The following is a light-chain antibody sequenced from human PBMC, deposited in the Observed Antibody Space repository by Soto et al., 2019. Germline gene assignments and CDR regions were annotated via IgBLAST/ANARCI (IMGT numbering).Light chain of an antibody. V-gene: IGKV1-5*03. CDR1: QSISNW. Sequence: DIQMTQSPSTLSASVGDTVTITCRASQSISNWLAWYQQKPGQAPKLLIHKASTLESGVPSRFSGSGSGTEFTLTISSLQTDDFANFYCQQYDRFPYTFGQGTKLEIK. J-gene: IGKJ2*01. CDR3: QQYDRFPYT. CDR2: KAS.